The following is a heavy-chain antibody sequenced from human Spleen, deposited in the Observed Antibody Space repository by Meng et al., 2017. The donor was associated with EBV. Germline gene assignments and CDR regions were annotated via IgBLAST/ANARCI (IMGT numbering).Heavy chain of an antibody. J-gene: IGHJ5*01. CDR2: IGTAGDT. V-gene: IGHV3-13*01. CDR3: SRDLVGSDDS. CDR1: EFTFSRYD. D-gene: IGHD2-8*02. Sequence: LVEPGGGVRRSWGALRPSFAASEFTFSRYDMHWVRQATGKVLEWVSAIGTAGDTYYPGSVKGRFTISRENAKNTLYLQMNSLRAEDTAVYYCSRDLVGSDDSWGQGTLVTVSS.